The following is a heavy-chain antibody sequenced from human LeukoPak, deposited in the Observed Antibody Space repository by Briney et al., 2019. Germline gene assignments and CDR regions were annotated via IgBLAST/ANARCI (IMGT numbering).Heavy chain of an antibody. CDR3: AILSVTRGYFDH. CDR1: GGSIVSGDSY. V-gene: IGHV4-30-2*01. CDR2: IYHSGNT. D-gene: IGHD1-14*01. Sequence: SETLSLTCTVSGGSIVSGDSYWTWIRQPPGKGLEFVGYIYHSGNTYYNSSLESRVTISVDRSKNQFSLKLKSVSAADTAVYYCAILSVTRGYFDHWGQGTLVIVSS. J-gene: IGHJ4*02.